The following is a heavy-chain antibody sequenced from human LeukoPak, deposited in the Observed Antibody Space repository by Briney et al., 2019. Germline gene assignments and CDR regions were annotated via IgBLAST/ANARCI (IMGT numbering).Heavy chain of an antibody. J-gene: IGHJ5*02. CDR3: ARGAWYGIS. Sequence: GGSLRLSCAASGFTFSDYWMSWVRQAPGKGLERLATIEKDGSEKYYVDSVKGRFTISRDNAKNSLDLQMNSLRAEDTAVYYCARGAWYGISWGQGTLVTVSS. V-gene: IGHV3-7*01. D-gene: IGHD6-13*01. CDR1: GFTFSDYW. CDR2: IEKDGSEK.